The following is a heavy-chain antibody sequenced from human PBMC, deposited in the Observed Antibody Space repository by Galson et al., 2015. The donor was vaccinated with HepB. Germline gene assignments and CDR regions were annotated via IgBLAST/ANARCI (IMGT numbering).Heavy chain of an antibody. CDR2: ISSSGGST. J-gene: IGHJ5*02. CDR3: AKGGYCRGGSCPGRNWFDP. D-gene: IGHD2-15*01. V-gene: IGHV3-23*01. Sequence: SLRLSCAASGFNFSSYAMHWVRQAPGKGLEWVSSISSSGGSTYYADSVKGRFTISRDNSKNTLYLQMNSLRAEDTAIYYYAKGGYCRGGSCPGRNWFDPWGQGTLVTVSS. CDR1: GFNFSSYA.